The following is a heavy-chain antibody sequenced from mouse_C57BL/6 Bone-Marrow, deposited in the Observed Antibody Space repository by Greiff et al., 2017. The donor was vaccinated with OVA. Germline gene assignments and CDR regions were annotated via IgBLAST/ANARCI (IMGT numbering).Heavy chain of an antibody. D-gene: IGHD1-1*01. V-gene: IGHV5-17*01. CDR3: ARGAFYGFAY. Sequence: EVQLQESGGGLVKPGGSLKLSCAASGFTFSDYGMHWVRQAPEKGLEWVAYISSGSSTIYYADTVKGRFTISRDNAKNTLFLQMTSLRSEDTAMYYCARGAFYGFAYWGQGTLVTVSA. CDR2: ISSGSSTI. J-gene: IGHJ3*01. CDR1: GFTFSDYG.